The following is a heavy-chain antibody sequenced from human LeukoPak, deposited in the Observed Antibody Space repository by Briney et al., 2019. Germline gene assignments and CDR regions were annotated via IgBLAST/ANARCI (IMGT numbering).Heavy chain of an antibody. Sequence: SETLSLTCTVSYGSISDISYYWGWIRQPPGKGLEWIGSIYYSGRTYYNSSLKSRVTISVDTSKNQFSLKVTSVTAADTAVYYCARVYYHGSGSNYFDYWGQGTLVTVSS. CDR3: ARVYYHGSGSNYFDY. CDR2: IYYSGRT. V-gene: IGHV4-39*07. J-gene: IGHJ4*02. D-gene: IGHD3-10*01. CDR1: YGSISDISYY.